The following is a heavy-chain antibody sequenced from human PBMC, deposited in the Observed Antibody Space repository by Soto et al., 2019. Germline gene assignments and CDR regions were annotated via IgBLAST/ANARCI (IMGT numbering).Heavy chain of an antibody. CDR1: GFTFSDYY. J-gene: IGHJ5*02. D-gene: IGHD3-22*01. V-gene: IGHV3-11*01. CDR3: ARDLTPYSDYYDESSSETWFDP. CDR2: ISKSGSIT. Sequence: GSLRLSCAASGFTFSDYYMSWIRQPTGKGLEWVSYISKSGSITHYTDSVKGRFTISRDNAKNSLYLQMNSLRADDTALYYCARDLTPYSDYYDESSSETWFDPWGQGTLVTVSS.